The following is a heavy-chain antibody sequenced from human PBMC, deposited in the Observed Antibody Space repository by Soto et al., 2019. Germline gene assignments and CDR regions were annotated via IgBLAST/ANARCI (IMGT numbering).Heavy chain of an antibody. CDR3: ASLWVADSGKNGMDV. CDR2: INPSGGST. Sequence: ASVKVSCKASGYTFTSYYMHWVRQAPGQGLEWMGIINPSGGSTSYAQKFQGRVTMTRDTSTSTVYMELSSLRSEDTAVYYCASLWVADSGKNGMDVWDQGTTVAASS. J-gene: IGHJ6*02. CDR1: GYTFTSYY. D-gene: IGHD6-19*01. V-gene: IGHV1-46*01.